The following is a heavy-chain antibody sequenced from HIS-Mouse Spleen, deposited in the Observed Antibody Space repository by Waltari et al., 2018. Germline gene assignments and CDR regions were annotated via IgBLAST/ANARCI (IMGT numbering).Heavy chain of an antibody. CDR1: GVSFRGYY. D-gene: IGHD3-16*01. CDR2: INHSGST. Sequence: QVQLQQWGAGLLKPSETLSLTCAVSGVSFRGYYCSWIRQPPGKGLEWIGEINHSGSTNYNPSLKSRVTISVDTSKNQFSLKLSSVTAADTAVYYCARVGEGAYDAFDIWGQGTMVTVSS. CDR3: ARVGEGAYDAFDI. V-gene: IGHV4-34*01. J-gene: IGHJ3*02.